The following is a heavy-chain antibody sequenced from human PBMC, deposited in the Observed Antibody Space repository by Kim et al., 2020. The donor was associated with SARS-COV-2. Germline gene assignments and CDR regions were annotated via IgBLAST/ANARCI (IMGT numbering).Heavy chain of an antibody. V-gene: IGHV4-38-2*02. D-gene: IGHD3-22*01. CDR2: IYHSGSI. Sequence: SETLSLTCIVSGYSISSGYYWGWIRQPPGKGLEWIGNIYHSGSIYYNPSLQSRVTISVDTSKNQFSLNLSSVTAADTAVYYCARDYYDSSVYQARSYFD. J-gene: IGHJ4*03. CDR1: GYSISSGYY. CDR3: ARDYYDSSVYQARSYFD.